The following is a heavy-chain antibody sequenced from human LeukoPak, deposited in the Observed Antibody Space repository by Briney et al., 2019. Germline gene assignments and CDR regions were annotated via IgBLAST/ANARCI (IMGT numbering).Heavy chain of an antibody. CDR3: ATSSTVTHTRDS. Sequence: ASVTVSCKASGYGFSDVYFNWVRQAPGQGLEWMGRINPHSGATNYAQRFQGRISMDASFDTAYIELSRLTSDDTAVYYCATSSTVTHTRDSWGQGTLVTVSS. D-gene: IGHD1-1*01. J-gene: IGHJ5*01. CDR2: INPHSGAT. CDR1: GYGFSDVY. V-gene: IGHV1-2*06.